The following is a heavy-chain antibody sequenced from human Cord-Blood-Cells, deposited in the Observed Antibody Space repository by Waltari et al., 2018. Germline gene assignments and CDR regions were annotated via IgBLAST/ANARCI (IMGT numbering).Heavy chain of an antibody. CDR2: TYYRSKWYN. J-gene: IGHJ5*02. CDR1: GDSVSSKRAA. V-gene: IGHV6-1*01. Sequence: QVQLQQSGPGLVKPSQTLSLTCAISGDSVSSKRAAWNWIRQSPSRGLEWLGRTYYRSKWYNDYAVSVKSRITINPDTSKNQFSLQLNSVTPEDTAVYYCAREDPRGYSYGWSNWFDPWGQGTLVTVSS. CDR3: AREDPRGYSYGWSNWFDP. D-gene: IGHD5-18*01.